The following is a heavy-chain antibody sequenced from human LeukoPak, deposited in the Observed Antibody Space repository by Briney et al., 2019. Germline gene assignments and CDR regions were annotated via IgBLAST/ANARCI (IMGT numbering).Heavy chain of an antibody. CDR1: GFTFSSYW. J-gene: IGHJ4*02. CDR3: ARGRYSGTTYYFDY. D-gene: IGHD5-12*01. V-gene: IGHV3-7*03. CDR2: TKKDGSET. Sequence: GGSLRLSCAASGFTFSSYWMSWVRQVPGKGLEWVANTKKDGSETYYVDSVKGRFTISRDNAKNSLYLQMNSLRAEDTAMYYCARGRYSGTTYYFDYWGQGTLVTVSS.